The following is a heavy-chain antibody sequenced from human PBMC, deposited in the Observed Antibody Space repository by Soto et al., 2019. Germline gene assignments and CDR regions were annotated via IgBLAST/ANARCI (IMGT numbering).Heavy chain of an antibody. J-gene: IGHJ3*02. Sequence: EVKLLESGGGLVQPGESLRLPCAASGFTFTTYSMSWVRQAPGRGLEWVAHITASEGTTYYADSVKGRFTISRDTSRNTLYLQMNSLRAEDTALYYCAKCMQAYWNYDAHHIWGQGTMVTVSS. D-gene: IGHD1-7*01. CDR2: ITASEGTT. CDR1: GFTFTTYS. V-gene: IGHV3-23*01. CDR3: AKCMQAYWNYDAHHI.